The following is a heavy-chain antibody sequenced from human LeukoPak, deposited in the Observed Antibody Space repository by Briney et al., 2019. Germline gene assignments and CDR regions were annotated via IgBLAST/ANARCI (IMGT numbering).Heavy chain of an antibody. J-gene: IGHJ6*03. CDR2: ISYDGSKK. Sequence: GGSLRLSCGASGFTFSNYAIHWVRQAPGKGLEWVAVISYDGSKKYYTDSVKGRFTISRDNSQNTLYLQMNSLRAEDTAVYYCARVREGVGYYYSSYYYYYMDVWGKGTTVTISS. CDR3: ARVREGVGYYYSSYYYYYMDV. CDR1: GFTFSNYA. V-gene: IGHV3-30*04. D-gene: IGHD3-22*01.